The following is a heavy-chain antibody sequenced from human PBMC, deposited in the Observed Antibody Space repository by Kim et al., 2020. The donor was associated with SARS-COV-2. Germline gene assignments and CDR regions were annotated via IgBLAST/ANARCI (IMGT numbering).Heavy chain of an antibody. Sequence: GGSLRLSCAASGFTFSSYGMHWVRQAPGKGLEWVAVIWYDGSNKYYADSVKGRFTISRDNSKNTLYLQMNSLRAEDTAVYYCVRDLLVGATSYGMDVWGQGTTVTV. CDR1: GFTFSSYG. V-gene: IGHV3-33*01. CDR3: VRDLLVGATSYGMDV. D-gene: IGHD1-26*01. J-gene: IGHJ6*02. CDR2: IWYDGSNK.